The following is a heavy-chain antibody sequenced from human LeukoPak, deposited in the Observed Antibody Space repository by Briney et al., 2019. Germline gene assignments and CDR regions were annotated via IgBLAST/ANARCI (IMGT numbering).Heavy chain of an antibody. CDR2: IYWNDDK. J-gene: IGHJ4*02. CDR3: AHAATNRDSRYLYYFAY. D-gene: IGHD6-25*01. CDR1: GFSLSTSGVG. Sequence: KESGPTLVKPTQTLTLTCTFSGFSLSTSGVGVGWIRQPPGKALEWLALIYWNDDKRYSPSLKSRLTITKDTSKNQVVLTMPNMDPVDTAPYYCAHAATNRDSRYLYYFAYWGQGTLVTVSS. V-gene: IGHV2-5*01.